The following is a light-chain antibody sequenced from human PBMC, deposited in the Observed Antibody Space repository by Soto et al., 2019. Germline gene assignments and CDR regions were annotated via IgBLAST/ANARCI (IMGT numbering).Light chain of an antibody. CDR2: DAS. Sequence: EIVLTQSPATLSLSPGERATLSCRASQSVSSYLAWYQQKPGQAPRLLIYDASNRATGIPARFSGSGSGTDFTLTISSLEPEDFAVYYCQHRSNWSSFGPGTKVDIK. CDR3: QHRSNWSS. CDR1: QSVSSY. J-gene: IGKJ3*01. V-gene: IGKV3-11*01.